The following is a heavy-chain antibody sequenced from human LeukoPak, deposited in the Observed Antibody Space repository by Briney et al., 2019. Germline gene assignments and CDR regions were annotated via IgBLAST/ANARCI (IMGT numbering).Heavy chain of an antibody. V-gene: IGHV3-53*01. Sequence: PGGSLRLFCAASGFTVSSNYMSWVRQAPGKGLEWVSVIYSGGSTYYADSVKGRFTISRDNSKNTLYLQMNSLRAEDTAVYYCARSPDGGGYFDYWGQGTLVTVSS. CDR3: ARSPDGGGYFDY. D-gene: IGHD2-15*01. J-gene: IGHJ4*02. CDR1: GFTVSSNY. CDR2: IYSGGST.